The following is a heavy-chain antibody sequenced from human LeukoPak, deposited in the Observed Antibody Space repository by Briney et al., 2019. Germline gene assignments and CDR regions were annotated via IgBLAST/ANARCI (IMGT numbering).Heavy chain of an antibody. CDR1: GYRFTGYY. CDR2: INPDRGGT. J-gene: IGHJ4*02. V-gene: IGHV1-2*02. D-gene: IGHD3-10*01. CDR3: ARDAISRGIIDY. Sequence: GASVKVSCKASGYRFTGYYVHWVRQAPGQGLEWMGWINPDRGGTNFAQSFQGRATLTRDTSISTAYMELSRLTSDDTAVYYCARDAISRGIIDYWGQGTLVTVSS.